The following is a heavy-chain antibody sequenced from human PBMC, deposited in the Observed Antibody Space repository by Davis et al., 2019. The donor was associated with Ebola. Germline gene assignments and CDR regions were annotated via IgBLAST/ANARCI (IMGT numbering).Heavy chain of an antibody. CDR3: TKGQGYFLDY. V-gene: IGHV3-30*02. J-gene: IGHJ4*02. CDR1: GFTFSSYG. Sequence: GGSLRPSCAASGFTFSSYGMHWLRQAPGKGLEWVAFISYDGRNKYYADSVKGRFTFSRDNSKNTLYLQMDTLRVEDTALYYCTKGQGYFLDYWGQGTLVTVSS. D-gene: IGHD6-13*01. CDR2: ISYDGRNK.